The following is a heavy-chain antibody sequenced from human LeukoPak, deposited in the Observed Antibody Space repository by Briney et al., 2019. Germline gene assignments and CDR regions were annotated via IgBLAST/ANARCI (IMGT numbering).Heavy chain of an antibody. D-gene: IGHD2-2*02. CDR1: GFTFSSYS. Sequence: GGSLRLSCAASGFTFSSYSMNWVRQAPGKGLEWVSYISSSSSTIYYADSVKGRFTISRDNAKNSLYLQMNSLRAEDTAVYYCAKAGPRGDCSSTSCYTSADYYYYMDVWGKGTTVTVSS. CDR2: ISSSSSTI. CDR3: AKAGPRGDCSSTSCYTSADYYYYMDV. V-gene: IGHV3-48*04. J-gene: IGHJ6*03.